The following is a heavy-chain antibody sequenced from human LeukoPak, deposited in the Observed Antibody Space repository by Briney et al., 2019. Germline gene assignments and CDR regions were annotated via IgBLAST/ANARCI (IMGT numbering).Heavy chain of an antibody. CDR1: GFTFGIYW. D-gene: IGHD2-2*02. J-gene: IGHJ3*02. Sequence: GGSLRLSCAASGFTFGIYWMSWVRQAPGKGLEWVANINQDGSETYYVDSVEGRFTISRDNAKNSLYLQMDSLRAEDTAVYYCARPLPYCSSTSCYTSAFDIWGQGTMVTVSS. V-gene: IGHV3-7*01. CDR2: INQDGSET. CDR3: ARPLPYCSSTSCYTSAFDI.